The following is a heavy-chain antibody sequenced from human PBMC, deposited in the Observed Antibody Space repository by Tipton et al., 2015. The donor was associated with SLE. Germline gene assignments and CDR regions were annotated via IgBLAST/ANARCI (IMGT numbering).Heavy chain of an antibody. CDR2: ISGSGGST. Sequence: GSLRLSCAASGFTFSSYAMSWVRQAPGKGLEWVSAISGSGGSTYYADSVKGRFTISRDNSKNTLYLQMNSLRAEDTAVYYCVKNSRPYSSSYFDYWGQGTLVTVSS. D-gene: IGHD6-6*01. CDR3: VKNSRPYSSSYFDY. J-gene: IGHJ4*02. CDR1: GFTFSSYA. V-gene: IGHV3-23*01.